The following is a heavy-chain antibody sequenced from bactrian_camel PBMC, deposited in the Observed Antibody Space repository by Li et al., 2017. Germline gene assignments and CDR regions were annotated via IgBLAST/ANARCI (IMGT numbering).Heavy chain of an antibody. J-gene: IGHJ4*01. V-gene: IGHV3S55*01. CDR2: IDSDETE. Sequence: HVQLVESGGGSVQAGGSLRLACAAYGFAVDDYDMAWFRQAPGKEREGVAAIDSDETESYADSVKGRFTISKDNAENTLYLRMNSLKPEDTAVYYCVRSNNYWYYDYWGQGTQVTVS. D-gene: IGHD6*01. CDR3: VRSNNYWYYDY. CDR1: GFAVDDYD.